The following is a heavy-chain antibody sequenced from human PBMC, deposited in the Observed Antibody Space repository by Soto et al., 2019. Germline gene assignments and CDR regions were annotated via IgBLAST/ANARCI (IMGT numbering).Heavy chain of an antibody. D-gene: IGHD3-10*01. J-gene: IGHJ4*02. CDR1: GYAFTTYG. V-gene: IGHV1-18*01. CDR2: ISAHNGNT. Sequence: QVHLVQSGAEVKKPGASVKVSCKGSGYAFTTYGITLVRQAPGQGLEWMGWISAHNGNTNYAQKLQGRVTVTRDTSTSTAYMERRSMRSDDTAVSYCARGRYGEYWGQGARVTVSS. CDR3: ARGRYGEY.